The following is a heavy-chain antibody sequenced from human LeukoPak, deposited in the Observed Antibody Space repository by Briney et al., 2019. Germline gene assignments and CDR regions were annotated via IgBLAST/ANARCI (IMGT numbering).Heavy chain of an antibody. CDR2: ISSSSSTI. CDR3: ATFPPGLVATSYYYYYGMDV. Sequence: GGSLRLSCAASGFTFSSYSMNWVRQAPGKGLEWVSYISSSSSTIYYADSVKGRFTISRDNAKNSLYLQMNSLRAEDAAVYYCATFPPGLVATSYYYYYGMDVWGQGTTVTVSS. J-gene: IGHJ6*02. D-gene: IGHD5-12*01. CDR1: GFTFSSYS. V-gene: IGHV3-48*04.